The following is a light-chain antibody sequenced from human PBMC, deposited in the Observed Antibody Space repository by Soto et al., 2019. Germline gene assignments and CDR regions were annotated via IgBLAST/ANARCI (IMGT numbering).Light chain of an antibody. CDR2: DAS. CDR3: QHRMNWPLT. V-gene: IGKV3-11*01. Sequence: ILLAGSPTPPNFSPGERATLSCRASQTVSSYLLWYQQKPGQAPRLLIYDASNRASGTPARFSGSGSETDFTLTISSLEPEDFAVYYCQHRMNWPLTFGQGTRLEVK. J-gene: IGKJ5*01. CDR1: QTVSSY.